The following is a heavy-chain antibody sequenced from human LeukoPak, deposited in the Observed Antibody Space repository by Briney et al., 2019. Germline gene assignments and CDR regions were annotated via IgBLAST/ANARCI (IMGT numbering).Heavy chain of an antibody. CDR1: GGSISSGGYY. D-gene: IGHD3-3*01. CDR3: ARGDFWSGYYTVD. CDR2: IYHSGST. V-gene: IGHV4-30-2*01. J-gene: IGHJ4*02. Sequence: SETLSLTCTVSGGSISSGGYYWSWIRQPPGKGLEWIGYIYHSGSTYYNPSLKSRVTISVDRSKNQFSLKLSSVTAADTAVYYCARGDFWSGYYTVDWGQGTLVTVSS.